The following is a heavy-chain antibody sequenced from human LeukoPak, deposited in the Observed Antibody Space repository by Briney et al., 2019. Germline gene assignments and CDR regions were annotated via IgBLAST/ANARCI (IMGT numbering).Heavy chain of an antibody. CDR3: ARGRSITLLRGVAMSDGFDI. J-gene: IGHJ3*02. Sequence: PGGSLRLSCTASGFTFTSYGMNWVRQAPGKGLEWVSLIDTSGSYIYYGDSLKGRVTISRDNAKNSLYLQMNGPRAEDTAVYYCARGRSITLLRGVAMSDGFDIWGQGAMVTVSS. CDR1: GFTFTSYG. D-gene: IGHD3-10*01. CDR2: IDTSGSYI. V-gene: IGHV3-21*01.